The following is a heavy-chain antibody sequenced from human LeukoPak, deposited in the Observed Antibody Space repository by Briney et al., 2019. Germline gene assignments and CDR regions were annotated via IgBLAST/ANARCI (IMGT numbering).Heavy chain of an antibody. CDR2: INYSRYT. D-gene: IGHD6-13*01. J-gene: IGHJ4*02. V-gene: IGHV4-59*01. CDR3: AREYSSFEY. CDR1: GGSISTYY. Sequence: PSETLSLTCTVSGGSISTYYWSWIRQPPGKGLEWVGYINYSRYTDYNPSLKSRVTISVDTSKNQFSLKLRSVTAADTAVYYCAREYSSFEYWGQGILVTVSS.